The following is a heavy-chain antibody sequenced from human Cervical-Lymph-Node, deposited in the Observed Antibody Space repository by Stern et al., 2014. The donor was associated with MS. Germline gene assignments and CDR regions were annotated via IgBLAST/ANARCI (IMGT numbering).Heavy chain of an antibody. Sequence: EVQLVESGGGLVQPGGSLRLSCAASGFTFRNHWMNWVRQAPGQGLELVANIKQDGSEDYYVDSVKGRFTISRDNAKNSLYLQMNSLRAEDTAVYYCSRGVQGGFWGQGTLVTVSS. D-gene: IGHD6-25*01. CDR2: IKQDGSED. V-gene: IGHV3-7*01. CDR3: SRGVQGGF. J-gene: IGHJ4*02. CDR1: GFTFRNHW.